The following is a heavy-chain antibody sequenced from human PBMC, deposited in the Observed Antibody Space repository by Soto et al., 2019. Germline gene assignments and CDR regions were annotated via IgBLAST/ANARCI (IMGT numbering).Heavy chain of an antibody. Sequence: TLSLTCSVSDGSVRNGMYYWSWVRQPPGKGLEWIGNVHFSGNTIYNPSLMGRVTMSVDMSKNHVFLELTSVTAADRAVYYCARGSVDTVDSSGFYEYWGQGTPVTVSS. CDR2: VHFSGNT. D-gene: IGHD3-22*01. CDR3: ARGSVDTVDSSGFYEY. CDR1: DGSVRNGMYY. J-gene: IGHJ4*02. V-gene: IGHV4-61*01.